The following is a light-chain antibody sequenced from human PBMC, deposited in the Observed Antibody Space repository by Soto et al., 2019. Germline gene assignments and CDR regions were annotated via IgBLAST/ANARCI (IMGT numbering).Light chain of an antibody. Sequence: DIQMAQSPSTLSASVGDRVTITCRASQSISSWLAWYQQKPSIAPKLLIYEASSSEIGVPPRFSGSGFGTEFTLTISSLQPEDSATYYCQFYKEHSTFGQGTRLEIK. CDR3: QFYKEHST. CDR1: QSISSW. CDR2: EAS. V-gene: IGKV1-5*03. J-gene: IGKJ1*01.